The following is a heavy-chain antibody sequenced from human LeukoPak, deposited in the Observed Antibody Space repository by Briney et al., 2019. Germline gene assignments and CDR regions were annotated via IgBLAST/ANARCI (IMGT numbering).Heavy chain of an antibody. Sequence: SETLSLTCTVSGGSISSYYWSWIRQPPGKGLEWIGYIYYSRSTNYNPSLKSRVTISVDTSKNQFSLKLSSVTAADTAVYYCARDSSSYRHYYYYMDVWGKGTTVTVSS. D-gene: IGHD6-6*01. CDR3: ARDSSSYRHYYYYMDV. CDR2: IYYSRST. J-gene: IGHJ6*03. CDR1: GGSISSYY. V-gene: IGHV4-59*01.